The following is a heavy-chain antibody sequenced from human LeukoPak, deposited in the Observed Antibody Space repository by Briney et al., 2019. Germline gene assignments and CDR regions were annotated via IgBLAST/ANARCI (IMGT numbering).Heavy chain of an antibody. CDR1: GYSISSGYY. D-gene: IGHD3-22*01. CDR2: IYHSGST. CDR3: ARLNMIVVVIFDY. Sequence: PSETLSLTCAVSGYSISSGYYWGWIRQPPGKGLEWIGSIYHSGSTYHNPSLKSRVTISVDTSKNQFSLKLSSVTAADTAVYYCARLNMIVVVIFDYWGQGTLVTVSS. J-gene: IGHJ4*02. V-gene: IGHV4-38-2*01.